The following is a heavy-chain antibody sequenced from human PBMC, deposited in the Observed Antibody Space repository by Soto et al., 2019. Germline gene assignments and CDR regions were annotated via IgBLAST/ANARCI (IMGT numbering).Heavy chain of an antibody. V-gene: IGHV3-11*05. D-gene: IGHD3-9*01. CDR2: ISSSSSYT. CDR3: ASGYYDISYYGMDV. Sequence: QVQLVESGGGLVKPGGSLRLSRAASGFTFSDYYMSWIRQAPGKGLEWVSYISSSSSYTNYADSVKGRFTISRDNAKNSLYLQMNSLRAEDTAVYYCASGYYDISYYGMDVWGQGTTVTVSS. CDR1: GFTFSDYY. J-gene: IGHJ6*02.